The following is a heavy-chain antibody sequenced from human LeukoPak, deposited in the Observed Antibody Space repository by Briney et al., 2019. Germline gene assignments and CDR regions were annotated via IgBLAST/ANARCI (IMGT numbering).Heavy chain of an antibody. Sequence: GGSLRLSCAASGFTFSSYWIHWVRQAPGKGLVWVSRINSDGSGTTYADSVKGRFTISRDNAKNTLYLQMNSLRAEDTAVYYCARANFDWLLYEPNFDYWGQGTLVTVSS. V-gene: IGHV3-74*01. CDR3: ARANFDWLLYEPNFDY. CDR2: INSDGSGT. D-gene: IGHD3-9*01. CDR1: GFTFSSYW. J-gene: IGHJ4*02.